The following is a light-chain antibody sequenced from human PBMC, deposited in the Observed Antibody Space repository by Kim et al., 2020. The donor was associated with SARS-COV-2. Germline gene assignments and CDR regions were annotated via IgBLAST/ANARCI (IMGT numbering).Light chain of an antibody. Sequence: EIVLTQSPGTLSLSPGERATLSWRASQSVSSSYLAWYQQKPGQAPRLLIYGASSRATGIPDRFSGSGCGTDFTLTITRLEPEDFAVYYCQQYGNSPTFGQGTKVDIK. CDR2: GAS. V-gene: IGKV3-20*01. J-gene: IGKJ1*01. CDR3: QQYGNSPT. CDR1: QSVSSSY.